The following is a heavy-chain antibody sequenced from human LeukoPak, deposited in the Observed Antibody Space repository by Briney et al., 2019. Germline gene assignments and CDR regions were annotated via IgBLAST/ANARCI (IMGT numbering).Heavy chain of an antibody. D-gene: IGHD1-7*01. Sequence: KPSESLSLTCAVYGVSLRGYYWSWIRQSPEKGLEWIGEISHEGDSIYNPSLKSRLTLSVDMSKNQISLKLRSVTAADTAVYYCARGRNYVSDYYFDVWGKGTTVIVSS. CDR1: GVSLRGYY. J-gene: IGHJ6*03. CDR3: ARGRNYVSDYYFDV. V-gene: IGHV4-34*01. CDR2: ISHEGDS.